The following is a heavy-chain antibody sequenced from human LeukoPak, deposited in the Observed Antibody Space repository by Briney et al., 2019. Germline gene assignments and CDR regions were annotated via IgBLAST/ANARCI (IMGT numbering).Heavy chain of an antibody. D-gene: IGHD3-16*01. CDR1: GYTFTSYD. Sequence: ASVKVSCKASGYTFTSYDINWVRQATGQGLEWMGWMNPNSGNTGYAQKFQGRVTITRNTSISTAYMELSSLRAEDTAVYYCARERWGKTTPDDDYFYYYMDVWGKGTTVTVSS. CDR2: MNPNSGNT. V-gene: IGHV1-8*03. CDR3: ARERWGKTTPDDDYFYYYMDV. J-gene: IGHJ6*03.